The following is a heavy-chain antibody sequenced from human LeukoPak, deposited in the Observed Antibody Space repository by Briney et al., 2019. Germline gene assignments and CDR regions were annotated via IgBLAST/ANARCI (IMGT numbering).Heavy chain of an antibody. V-gene: IGHV4-59*08. J-gene: IGHJ5*02. CDR1: LGSLSSYY. Sequence: SGTLSHTCLVSLGSLSSYYWSWIQQPPRRGLEWIGYIYYRGSTNYNPSLKSRVTISVDTSKNQFSLKLSSVTAADTAVYYCARHEGGSYWNWFDPWGQGTLVTVSS. CDR3: ARHEGGSYWNWFDP. D-gene: IGHD1-26*01. CDR2: IYYRGST.